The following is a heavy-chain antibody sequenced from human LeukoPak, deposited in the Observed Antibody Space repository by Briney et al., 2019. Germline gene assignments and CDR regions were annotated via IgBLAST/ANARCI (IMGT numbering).Heavy chain of an antibody. V-gene: IGHV1-2*06. CDR2: INPNSGGT. D-gene: IGHD2-2*01. J-gene: IGHJ4*02. CDR1: GYSFTGYY. Sequence: ASVKVSCKASGYSFTGYYIHWVRQAPGQGLEWMGRINPNSGGTNYAQKFQGRVTMTRDTSISTAYMDLSRVNSDDTAAYYCARDPQGSSTSWYFDYWGQGTLVTVSS. CDR3: ARDPQGSSTSWYFDY.